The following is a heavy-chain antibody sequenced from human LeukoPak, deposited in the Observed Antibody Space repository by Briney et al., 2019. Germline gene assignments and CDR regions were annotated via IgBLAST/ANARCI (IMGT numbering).Heavy chain of an antibody. Sequence: PGGSLRLPCAASGFIFSDYFISWVRQAPGKGLEWLSYVSTTGSHTNYADSVKGRFTISRDNVKKSLYLQMNSLRPDDTAVYYCARGGGYAFDIWGQGTVVTVSS. CDR1: GFIFSDYF. J-gene: IGHJ3*02. D-gene: IGHD6-25*01. V-gene: IGHV3-11*05. CDR3: ARGGGYAFDI. CDR2: VSTTGSHT.